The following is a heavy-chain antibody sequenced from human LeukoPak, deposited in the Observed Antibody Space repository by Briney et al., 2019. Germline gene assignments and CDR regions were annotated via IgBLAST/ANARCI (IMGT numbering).Heavy chain of an antibody. CDR3: ARQRVSGWGFDY. J-gene: IGHJ4*02. CDR2: IYTSGST. V-gene: IGHV4-61*02. Sequence: SQTLSLTCTVSGGSISSGSYYWSWIRQPAGKGLEWIGRIYTSGSTNYNPSLKSRVTISVDTSKNQFSLKLSSVTAADTAVYYCARQRVSGWGFDYWGQGTLVTVSS. D-gene: IGHD6-19*01. CDR1: GGSISSGSYY.